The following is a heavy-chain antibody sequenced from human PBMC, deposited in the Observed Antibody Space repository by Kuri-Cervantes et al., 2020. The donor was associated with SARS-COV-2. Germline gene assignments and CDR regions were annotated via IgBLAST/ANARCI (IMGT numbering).Heavy chain of an antibody. CDR1: GYTFTSYG. V-gene: IGHV1-2*04. CDR3: ARATEVLASGSSYHENFDY. J-gene: IGHJ4*02. CDR2: ISAYSGGT. Sequence: ASVKVSCKASGYTFTSYGISWVRQAPGQGLEWMGWISAYSGGTNYAQKFQGWVTMTRDTSISTAYMELSRLRSDDTAVYYCARATEVLASGSSYHENFDYWGQGTLVTVSS. D-gene: IGHD3-10*01.